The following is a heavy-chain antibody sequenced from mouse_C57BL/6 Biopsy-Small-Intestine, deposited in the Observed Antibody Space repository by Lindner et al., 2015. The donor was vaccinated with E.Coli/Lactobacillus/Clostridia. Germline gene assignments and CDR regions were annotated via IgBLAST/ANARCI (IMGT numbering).Heavy chain of an antibody. V-gene: IGHV5-4*01. CDR2: ISDGGSYT. D-gene: IGHD2-3*01. CDR3: ARDGYYLANWED. CDR1: GFTFSSYA. J-gene: IGHJ2*01. Sequence: VQLQESGGGLVKPGGSLKLSCAASGFTFSSYAMSWVRQTPEKRLGWVATISDGGSYTYYPDNVKGRFTISRDNAKNNLYLQMSHLKSEDTAMYYCARDGYYLANWEDWGQGTTLTVSS.